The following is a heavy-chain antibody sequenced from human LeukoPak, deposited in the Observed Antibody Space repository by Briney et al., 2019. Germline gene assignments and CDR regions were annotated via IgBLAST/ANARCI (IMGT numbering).Heavy chain of an antibody. J-gene: IGHJ6*02. Sequence: ASVKVSCKASGYTFTSYYMHWVRQAPGQGLEWMGIINPSDGSTSYAQKFQGRVTMTRDTSTSTVYMELSSLRSGDTAVYYCARDRSGSYTYYYGMDVWGQGTTVTVSS. CDR2: INPSDGST. V-gene: IGHV1-46*01. D-gene: IGHD1-26*01. CDR3: ARDRSGSYTYYYGMDV. CDR1: GYTFTSYY.